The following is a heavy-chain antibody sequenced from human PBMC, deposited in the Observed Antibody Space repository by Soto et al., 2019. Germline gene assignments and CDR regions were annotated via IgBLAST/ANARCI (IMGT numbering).Heavy chain of an antibody. V-gene: IGHV3-66*01. D-gene: IGHD5-18*01. Sequence: EVQLVESGGGLVQPGGSLRLSCAASGFTVSTNYMTWVRQARGKGLERVSVIYSGGSTYYAASVTGRFPISRDNTKNTLYFQRNSLRAEDTAVYYCARARRQLWPNYYDYGMDVWGKGTTVTVSS. CDR2: IYSGGST. CDR1: GFTVSTNY. J-gene: IGHJ6*04. CDR3: ARARRQLWPNYYDYGMDV.